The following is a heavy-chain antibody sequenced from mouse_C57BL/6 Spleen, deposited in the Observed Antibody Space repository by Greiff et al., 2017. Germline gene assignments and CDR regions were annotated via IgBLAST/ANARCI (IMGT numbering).Heavy chain of an antibody. Sequence: VQLQQSGAELVMPGASVKLSCKASGYTFTSYWMHWVKQRPGQGLEWIGEIDPSDSYTNYNQKFKGKSTLTVDKSSSTAYMQLSSLTSEDSAVYYCARYGYGDYWGQGTTLTVSS. CDR1: GYTFTSYW. J-gene: IGHJ2*01. CDR3: ARYGYGDY. V-gene: IGHV1-69*01. D-gene: IGHD1-2*01. CDR2: IDPSDSYT.